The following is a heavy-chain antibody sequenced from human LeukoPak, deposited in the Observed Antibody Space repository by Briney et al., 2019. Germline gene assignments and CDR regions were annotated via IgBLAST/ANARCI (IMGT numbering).Heavy chain of an antibody. CDR1: GGSISSYY. J-gene: IGHJ5*02. CDR2: IYYSGST. D-gene: IGHD3-22*01. V-gene: IGHV4-59*01. Sequence: PSETLSLTCTVSGGSISSYYWSWIRQPPGKGLEWIGYIYYSGSTNYNPSLESRVTISVDTSKNQFSLKLSSVTAADTAVYYCAGSYYDSSGLFDPWGQGTLVTVSS. CDR3: AGSYYDSSGLFDP.